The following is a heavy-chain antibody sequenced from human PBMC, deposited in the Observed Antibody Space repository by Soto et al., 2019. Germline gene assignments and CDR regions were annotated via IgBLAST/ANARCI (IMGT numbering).Heavy chain of an antibody. CDR1: GFTFSNAW. CDR2: IKSKTDGGTT. D-gene: IGHD3-3*01. V-gene: IGHV3-15*07. J-gene: IGHJ4*02. CDR3: TTEQIFGVNNDY. Sequence: PGGSLRLSCAASGFTFSNAWMNWVRQAPGKGLEWVGRIKSKTDGGTTDYAAPVKGRFTISRDDSKNTLYLQMNSLKTEDTAVNYCTTEQIFGVNNDYWGQGTLVTVSS.